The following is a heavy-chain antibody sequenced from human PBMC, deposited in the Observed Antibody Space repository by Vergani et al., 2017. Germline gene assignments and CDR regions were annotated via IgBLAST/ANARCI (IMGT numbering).Heavy chain of an antibody. CDR3: AAADYGDFSYYGMDV. V-gene: IGHV4-59*01. D-gene: IGHD4-17*01. CDR1: GGSLSSYY. J-gene: IGHJ6*02. CDR2: IYYSGST. Sequence: QVQLRESGPGLVKPSETLSLTCTVSGGSLSSYYWSWIRPPPGKGLEWIGYIYYSGSTNYNPSLKSRVTISVDTSKNQFSLKLSSVTAADTAVYYCAAADYGDFSYYGMDVWGQGTTVTVSS.